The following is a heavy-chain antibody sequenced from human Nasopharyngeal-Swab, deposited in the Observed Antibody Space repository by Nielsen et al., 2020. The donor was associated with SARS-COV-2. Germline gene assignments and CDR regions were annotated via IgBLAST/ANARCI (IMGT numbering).Heavy chain of an antibody. V-gene: IGHV1-46*01. Sequence: ASVKVSCKASGYTFTRYYLHWVRQAPGQGLEWMGIINPTDGSTSYAQKFEGRVTMTRVTSTSTVYMELNSLRSEDTAVYYCARVLPFRITGTSGMDVWGQGTTVTVSS. J-gene: IGHJ6*02. CDR3: ARVLPFRITGTSGMDV. CDR2: INPTDGST. CDR1: GYTFTRYY. D-gene: IGHD1-7*01.